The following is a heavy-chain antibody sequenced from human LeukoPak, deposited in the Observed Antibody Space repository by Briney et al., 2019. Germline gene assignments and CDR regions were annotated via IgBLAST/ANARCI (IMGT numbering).Heavy chain of an antibody. D-gene: IGHD6-19*01. Sequence: KPSETLSLTCAVYGGSFSGYYWSWIRQPPGKGLEWIGEINHSGSTNYNPSLKSRVTISVDTSKNQFSLKLSSVTAADTAVYYCARERGYSSGWSDFDYWGQGTLVTVSS. CDR2: INHSGST. CDR3: ARERGYSSGWSDFDY. V-gene: IGHV4-34*01. J-gene: IGHJ4*02. CDR1: GGSFSGYY.